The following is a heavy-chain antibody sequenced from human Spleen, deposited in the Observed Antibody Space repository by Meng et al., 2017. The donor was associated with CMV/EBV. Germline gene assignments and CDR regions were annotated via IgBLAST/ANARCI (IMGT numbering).Heavy chain of an antibody. CDR1: GFTFNSYA. CDR3: ARDQVHWGSGSLSAFDI. Sequence: GESLKISCAASGFTFNSYALYWVRQAPGKGLEWVAIISYDGNNKYYGDSVKGRFTISRDSSKTTVYLQMNSLRPEDTAIYYCARDQVHWGSGSLSAFDIWGQGTLVTVSS. J-gene: IGHJ3*02. V-gene: IGHV3-30-3*01. CDR2: ISYDGNNK. D-gene: IGHD1-26*01.